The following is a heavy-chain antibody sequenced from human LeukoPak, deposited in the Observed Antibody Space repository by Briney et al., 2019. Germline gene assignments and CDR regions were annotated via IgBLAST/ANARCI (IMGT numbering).Heavy chain of an antibody. CDR1: GFTVSSNC. J-gene: IGHJ1*01. CDR3: ARDQYTSNWYVHH. Sequence: PGGSLRLSCAASGFTVSSNCMSWVRQAPGKGLEWVSLISSVGSTYYADSVKGRFTISRDNSKNTLYLQMNSLRAEDTAVYYCARDQYTSNWYVHHWGQGTLVTVSS. V-gene: IGHV3-53*01. CDR2: ISSVGST. D-gene: IGHD4-11*01.